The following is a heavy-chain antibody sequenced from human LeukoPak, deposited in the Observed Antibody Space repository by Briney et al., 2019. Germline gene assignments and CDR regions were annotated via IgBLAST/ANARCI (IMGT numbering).Heavy chain of an antibody. CDR1: GFTFSSFW. J-gene: IGHJ6*04. Sequence: GGSLRLSCAASGFTFSSFWMSWVRQAPGRGLQWVANIKEDGIEKYYVDSVRGRFPISRDDAKNSVYLQMNSLRAEDSAVYYCARDRFGGMDVWGKGTSVTVSS. D-gene: IGHD4-23*01. CDR3: ARDRFGGMDV. V-gene: IGHV3-7*01. CDR2: IKEDGIEK.